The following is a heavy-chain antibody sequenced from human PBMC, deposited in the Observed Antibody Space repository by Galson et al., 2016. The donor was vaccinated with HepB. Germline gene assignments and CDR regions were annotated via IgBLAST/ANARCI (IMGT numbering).Heavy chain of an antibody. J-gene: IGHJ4*02. CDR1: GFTFDTYA. CDR2: IIFSGGSS. V-gene: IGHV3-23*01. Sequence: SLRLSCAASGFTFDTYAMSWVRQAPGKGLEWVSTIIFSGGSSYYADSVRGRFTVSRDNSKNSLYLQMNSLRAEDTAIYYCAKDLGTPGAELDYWGQGTLVTVSS. D-gene: IGHD6-13*01. CDR3: AKDLGTPGAELDY.